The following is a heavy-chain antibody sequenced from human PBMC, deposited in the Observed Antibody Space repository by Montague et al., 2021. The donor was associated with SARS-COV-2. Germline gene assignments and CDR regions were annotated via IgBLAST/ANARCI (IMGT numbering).Heavy chain of an antibody. J-gene: IGHJ3*02. Sequence: SETLSLTCTVSGGSISSYYWSWIRQPAGKGLEWIGRIYSSGSTDYNTSLKSRVTISVDTSKNQFSLRLSSVTAADTAVYYCARLPYFYDSTHAFDIWGQGTMVTVSS. V-gene: IGHV4-4*07. CDR2: IYSSGST. CDR1: GGSISSYY. D-gene: IGHD3-22*01. CDR3: ARLPYFYDSTHAFDI.